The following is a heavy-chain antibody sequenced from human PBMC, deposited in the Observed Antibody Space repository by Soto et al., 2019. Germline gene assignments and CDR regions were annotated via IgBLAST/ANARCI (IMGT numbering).Heavy chain of an antibody. CDR1: GGSFGGYY. Sequence: LETLSLTCTVFGGSFGGYYWSWIRQPPGKGLEWIGEINHSGSTNYNPSLKSRVTISVDTSKNQFSLKLSSVTAADTAVYYCARGFRRAYWYFELWGRGTLVPVSS. CDR2: INHSGST. J-gene: IGHJ2*01. D-gene: IGHD3-16*01. CDR3: ARGFRRAYWYFEL. V-gene: IGHV4-34*01.